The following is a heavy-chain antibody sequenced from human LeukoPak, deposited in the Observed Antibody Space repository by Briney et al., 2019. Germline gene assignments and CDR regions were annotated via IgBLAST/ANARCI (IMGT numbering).Heavy chain of an antibody. CDR3: AREVYGDSSFDY. V-gene: IGHV1-2*02. CDR2: INPNSCGT. Sequence: ASVHVSCKASGYSFSDHYMHWVRQAPGQGLEWMGLINPNSCGTNYAQKFQGRVTMTRDASISTAYVELSRLRSDDTAVYYRAREVYGDSSFDYWGQGTLLTVSS. J-gene: IGHJ4*02. D-gene: IGHD4-17*01. CDR1: GYSFSDHY.